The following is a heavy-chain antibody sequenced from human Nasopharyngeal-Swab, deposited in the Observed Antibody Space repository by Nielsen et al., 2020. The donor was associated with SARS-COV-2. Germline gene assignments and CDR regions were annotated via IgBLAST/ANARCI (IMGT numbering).Heavy chain of an antibody. CDR3: AKRGGLVADY. V-gene: IGHV3-23*01. CDR1: GFTFDDYA. D-gene: IGHD6-6*01. CDR2: ISDSGDNT. Sequence: GGSLRLSCAASGFTFDDYAMHWVRQAPGKGLEWVSTISDSGDNTYYADSVKGRFTISRDNSKNTLYLQMNSLRAEDTAVYYCAKRGGLVADYWGQGTLVTVSS. J-gene: IGHJ4*02.